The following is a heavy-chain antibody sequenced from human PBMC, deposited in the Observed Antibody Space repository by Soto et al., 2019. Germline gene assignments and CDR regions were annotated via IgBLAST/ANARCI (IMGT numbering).Heavy chain of an antibody. D-gene: IGHD5-18*01. Sequence: EVQLVESGGGLVQPGGSLRLSCAASGLTLRDHYMDWVRQAPGRGLEWLGRSRNKANSYSTEYAASVKGRFTISRDDSKNSLYLQLNSLEIEDTAVYYCTRTRSYGPGDYWGQGTLVTVSS. CDR2: SRNKANSYST. CDR3: TRTRSYGPGDY. CDR1: GLTLRDHY. J-gene: IGHJ4*02. V-gene: IGHV3-72*01.